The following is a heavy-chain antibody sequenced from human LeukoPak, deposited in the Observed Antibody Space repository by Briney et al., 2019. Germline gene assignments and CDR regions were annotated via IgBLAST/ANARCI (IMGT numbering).Heavy chain of an antibody. CDR3: ARGGYMDV. V-gene: IGHV4-38-2*02. J-gene: IGHJ6*03. Sequence: SETLSLTCTVSGYSVSSGFYWGWIRQPPGKGLEWVGIIYHSGNTYYNPSLKSRVTMSVDTSKNLFSLKLSSVTAADTAVYYCARGGYMDVWGKGTTVTVSS. CDR1: GYSVSSGFY. CDR2: IYHSGNT.